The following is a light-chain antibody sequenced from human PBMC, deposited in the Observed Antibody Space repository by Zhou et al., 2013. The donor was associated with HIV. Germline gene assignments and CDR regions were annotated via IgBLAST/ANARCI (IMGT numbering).Light chain of an antibody. CDR3: QQYHTYPWT. CDR2: KAS. J-gene: IGKJ1*01. CDR1: QSISNW. V-gene: IGKV1-5*03. Sequence: DIQMTQSPSTLSASVGDRVTITCRASQSISNWLAWYQQKPGKAPKLLIYKASSLESGVPSRFSGSGSGTEFTLTISCLQPDDFATYYCQQYHTYPWTFGQGTKVEIK.